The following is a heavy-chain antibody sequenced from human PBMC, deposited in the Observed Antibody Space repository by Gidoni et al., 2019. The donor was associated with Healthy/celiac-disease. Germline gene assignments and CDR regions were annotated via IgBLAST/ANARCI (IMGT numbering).Heavy chain of an antibody. J-gene: IGHJ5*02. V-gene: IGHV3-23*01. CDR3: AADCSGGSCYSGTPFDP. D-gene: IGHD2-15*01. CDR2: IRGSGGST. Sequence: EVQLLESGGGLVQPGGSLRHSCTASGFPFSSYAMSWVRQAPGKGLEWVSGIRGSGGSTYDADSVKGRFTSSRDNSKNTLYLQMNSLRAEDTAVYYCAADCSGGSCYSGTPFDPWGQGTLVTVSS. CDR1: GFPFSSYA.